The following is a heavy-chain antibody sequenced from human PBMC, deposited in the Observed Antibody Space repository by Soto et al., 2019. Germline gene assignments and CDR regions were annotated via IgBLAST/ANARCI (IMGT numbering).Heavy chain of an antibody. J-gene: IGHJ4*02. Sequence: QVQLQQWGARLLKPPETLSLTCAVYGGSFSGYYWSWIRQPPGKVLEWIGEINHSGSTNYNPALKSRVTISVDTSKNQFSRKLSSVTAADTAVYYCARGQLGVVIMDYWGQGTLVTVSS. CDR2: INHSGST. CDR3: ARGQLGVVIMDY. D-gene: IGHD3-3*01. CDR1: GGSFSGYY. V-gene: IGHV4-34*01.